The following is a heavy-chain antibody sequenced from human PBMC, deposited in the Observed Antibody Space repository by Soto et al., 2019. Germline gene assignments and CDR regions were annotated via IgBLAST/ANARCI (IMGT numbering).Heavy chain of an antibody. CDR3: TRPTYSSSSERVYYYYGMDV. CDR2: IRSKANSYAT. V-gene: IGHV3-73*01. D-gene: IGHD6-6*01. J-gene: IGHJ6*02. CDR1: GFTFSGSA. Sequence: PGGSLRLCCAASGFTFSGSAMHWVRQASGKGLEWVGRIRSKANSYATAYAASVKGRFTISRDDSKNTAYLQMNSLKTEDTAVYYSTRPTYSSSSERVYYYYGMDVWGQGTTVTVSS.